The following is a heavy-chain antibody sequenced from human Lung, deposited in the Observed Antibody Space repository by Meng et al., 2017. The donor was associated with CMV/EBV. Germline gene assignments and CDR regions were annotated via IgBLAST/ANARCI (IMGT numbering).Heavy chain of an antibody. CDR1: GGXISSSSYY. CDR2: IYYSGSA. D-gene: IGHD1-26*01. J-gene: IGHJ4*02. V-gene: IGHV4-39*06. Sequence: SXTXSLXCTVSGGXISSSSYYWGWIRQPPGKGLEWIGSIYYSGSAYYNPYLKSRVTLSVDTSKNQFTLKMSSVTAADTDVYSCARVRQESFIGGATAFDYXGQGXLVTVSS. CDR3: ARVRQESFIGGATAFDY.